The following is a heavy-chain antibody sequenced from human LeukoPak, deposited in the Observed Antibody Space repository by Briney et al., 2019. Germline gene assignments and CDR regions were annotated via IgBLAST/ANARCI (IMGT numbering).Heavy chain of an antibody. Sequence: VASVKVSCKASGGTFSSYAISWVRQAPGQGLEWMGGIIPIFGTANYAQKFQGRVTITADESTSTAYMELSSLRSEDTAVYYCARDRLDYGERGLFDYWGQGTLVTVSS. V-gene: IGHV1-69*13. CDR2: IIPIFGTA. CDR3: ARDRLDYGERGLFDY. CDR1: GGTFSSYA. D-gene: IGHD4-17*01. J-gene: IGHJ4*02.